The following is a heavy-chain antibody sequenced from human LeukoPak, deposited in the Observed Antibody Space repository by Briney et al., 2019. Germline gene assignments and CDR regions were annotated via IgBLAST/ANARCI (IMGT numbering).Heavy chain of an antibody. D-gene: IGHD1-26*01. V-gene: IGHV4-38-2*02. J-gene: IGHJ3*02. Sequence: PSETLSLTCAVSGYSISSGYYWGWIRQPPGKGLEWIGSIYHSGRTYYNPSLKSRVTISVDTSNNQFSLKLSSVTAADTAVYYCAREHLGRDAFDIWGQGTMVTVSS. CDR2: IYHSGRT. CDR3: AREHLGRDAFDI. CDR1: GYSISSGYY.